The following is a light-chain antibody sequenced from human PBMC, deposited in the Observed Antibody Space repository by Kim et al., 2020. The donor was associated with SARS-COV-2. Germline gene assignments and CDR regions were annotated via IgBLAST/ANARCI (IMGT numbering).Light chain of an antibody. V-gene: IGLV3-19*01. CDR1: SLRSYY. Sequence: SSELTQDPAVSVALGQTVRITCQGDSLRSYYATCYQQKPRQAPVLVIYGRNNRPSGIPDRFSGSTSGKTASLTISWAQAEDEADFYCQSRDSGGNVVFGGGTKVTVL. CDR2: GRN. CDR3: QSRDSGGNVV. J-gene: IGLJ2*01.